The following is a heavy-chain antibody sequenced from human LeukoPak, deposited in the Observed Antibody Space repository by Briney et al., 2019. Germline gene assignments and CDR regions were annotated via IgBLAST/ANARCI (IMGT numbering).Heavy chain of an antibody. D-gene: IGHD4-23*01. CDR3: AKDRLGGNTIYWFDP. CDR1: EFSFSTYA. Sequence: GGSLRHSCADSEFSFSTYAMNWVRQAPGKGLEWVSGISGSGASSYYADSVKGRFTISRDNSKNTLYLQMHSLRDEDTAVYYCAKDRLGGNTIYWFDPWGQGTLVTVSS. CDR2: ISGSGASS. J-gene: IGHJ5*02. V-gene: IGHV3-23*01.